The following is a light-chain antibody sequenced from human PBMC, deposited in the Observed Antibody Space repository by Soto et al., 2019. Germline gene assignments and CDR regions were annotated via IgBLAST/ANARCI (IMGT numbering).Light chain of an antibody. V-gene: IGKV3-11*01. CDR2: DAS. J-gene: IGKJ3*01. CDR1: QSLSNF. Sequence: EIVLTQSPATLSLSPGERATLSCRASQSLSNFLAWYHQKPGQAPRLLIYDASNRATGIPVRFSGTGSGTDFTLTISSLEPEDFAVYYCQQRSNLFPVRPGTTVEIK. CDR3: QQRSNLFP.